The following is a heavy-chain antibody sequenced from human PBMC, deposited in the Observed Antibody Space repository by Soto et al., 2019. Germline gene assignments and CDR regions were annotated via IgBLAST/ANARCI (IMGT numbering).Heavy chain of an antibody. CDR3: ARDRLMATAGTARHYFGLDV. Sequence: SETLSLTCTVSGGSIRSGGYYWSWVRQNPRRGLEWIGNIYYSGDTYYNPSLKSRLTISVDTSKNQFSLNLSSVTAADTAVYYCARDRLMATAGTARHYFGLDVWGQGTTVTVSS. D-gene: IGHD5-18*01. J-gene: IGHJ6*02. CDR2: IYYSGDT. V-gene: IGHV4-31*03. CDR1: GGSIRSGGYY.